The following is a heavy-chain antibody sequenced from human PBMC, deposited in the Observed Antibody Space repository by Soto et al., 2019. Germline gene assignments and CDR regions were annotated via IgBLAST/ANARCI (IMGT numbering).Heavy chain of an antibody. CDR1: GGSISSSSYY. CDR3: ASGAAAYVRPFDY. V-gene: IGHV4-39*01. Sequence: PSETLSLTCTVSGGSISSSSYYWGWIRQPPGKGLEWIGSIYYSGSTYYNPSLKSRVTISVDTSKNQFSLKLSSVTAADTAVYYCASGAAAYVRPFDYWGQGTLVTVSS. J-gene: IGHJ4*02. CDR2: IYYSGST. D-gene: IGHD3-10*02.